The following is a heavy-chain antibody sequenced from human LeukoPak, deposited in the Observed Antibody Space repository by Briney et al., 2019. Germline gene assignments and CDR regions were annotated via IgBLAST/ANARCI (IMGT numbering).Heavy chain of an antibody. J-gene: IGHJ6*03. CDR3: ATGPTGTTVYSKGSMDV. CDR2: FDPEDGET. D-gene: IGHD1-1*01. V-gene: IGHV1-24*01. CDR1: GYTLTELS. Sequence: EASVKVSCKVSGYTLTELSMHWVRQAPGKGLEWMGGFDPEDGETIYAQKFQGRVTMTEDTSTDTAYMELSSLRSEDTAVYYCATGPTGTTVYSKGSMDVWGKGTTVTVSS.